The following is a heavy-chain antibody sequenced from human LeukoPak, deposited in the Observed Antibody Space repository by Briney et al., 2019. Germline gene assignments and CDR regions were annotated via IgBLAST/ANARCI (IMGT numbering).Heavy chain of an antibody. J-gene: IGHJ6*03. V-gene: IGHV1-69*06. CDR3: ARGYSGYDRSYCYYMDV. Sequence: GASVKVSCKASGGTFGSYAISWVRQAPGQGLEWMGGVIPIFGTANYAQKFQGRVTITADKSTSTAYMELSSLRSEDTAVYYCARGYSGYDRSYCYYMDVWGKGTTVTVSS. CDR1: GGTFGSYA. D-gene: IGHD5-12*01. CDR2: VIPIFGTA.